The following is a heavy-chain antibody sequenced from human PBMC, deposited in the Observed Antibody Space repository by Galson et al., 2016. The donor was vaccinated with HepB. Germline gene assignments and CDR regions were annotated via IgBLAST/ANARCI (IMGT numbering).Heavy chain of an antibody. V-gene: IGHV4-4*02. J-gene: IGHJ4*02. Sequence: ETLSLTCAVSGGSISNSNWWSWVRQPPGKGLEWIGDIYHSGSTNYNPSLTSRVTISVDQSKNQFTLNLISVTAADTAVYYCARDPVFGDWGQGTLVTVSS. CDR2: IYHSGST. CDR1: GGSISNSNW. CDR3: ARDPVFGD.